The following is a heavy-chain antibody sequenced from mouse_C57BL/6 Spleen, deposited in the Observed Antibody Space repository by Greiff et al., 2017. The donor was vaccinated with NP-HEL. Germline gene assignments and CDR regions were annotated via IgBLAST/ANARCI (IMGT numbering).Heavy chain of an antibody. Sequence: VQLQQSGAELVRPGASVKLSCTASGFNIKDYYMHWVQQRPEQGLEWIGRIDPEDGDTEYAPKFQGKATMTADTSSNTAYLQLSSLTSEDTAVYYCTTTTVAPAWFAYWGQGTLVTVSA. D-gene: IGHD1-1*01. CDR3: TTTTVAPAWFAY. V-gene: IGHV14-1*01. J-gene: IGHJ3*01. CDR1: GFNIKDYY. CDR2: IDPEDGDT.